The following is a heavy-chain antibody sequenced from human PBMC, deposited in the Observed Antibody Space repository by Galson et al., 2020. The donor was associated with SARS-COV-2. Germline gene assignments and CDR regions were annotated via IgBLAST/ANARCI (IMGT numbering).Heavy chain of an antibody. CDR1: GFTFHNYA. D-gene: IGHD6-13*01. Sequence: GGSLRLSCATSGFTFHNYAIHWVRQAPGKGLEWVAVIWFDGMNKYYADSVNGRFTISRDNSKNAVFMQMNSLRVDDTAIYYCARELKEAATDYWGQGTLVTVSS. CDR2: IWFDGMNK. J-gene: IGHJ4*02. CDR3: ARELKEAATDY. V-gene: IGHV3-33*01.